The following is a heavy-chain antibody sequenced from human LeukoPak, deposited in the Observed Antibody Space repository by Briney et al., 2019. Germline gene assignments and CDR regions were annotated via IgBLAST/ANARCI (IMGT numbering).Heavy chain of an antibody. Sequence: PGGSLRLSCAASGFTFSSYAMSWVRQAPGKWLEWVSAISGSGSSTYYADSVTGRFTISRDNSKNTLYLQMNSMRAEDTAVYYCAKAPSRLGYSTFDYWGQGTLVTVSS. D-gene: IGHD3-16*01. V-gene: IGHV3-23*01. CDR1: GFTFSSYA. J-gene: IGHJ4*02. CDR2: ISGSGSST. CDR3: AKAPSRLGYSTFDY.